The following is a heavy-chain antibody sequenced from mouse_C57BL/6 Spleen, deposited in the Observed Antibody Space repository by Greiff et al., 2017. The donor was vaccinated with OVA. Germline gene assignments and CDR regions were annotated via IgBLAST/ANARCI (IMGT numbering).Heavy chain of an antibody. D-gene: IGHD1-1*01. Sequence: QVTLKVSGPGILQSSQTLSLTCSFSGFSLSTSGMGVSWIRQPSGKGLEWLAHIYWDDDKRYNPSLKSRLTISKDTSRNQVFLKITIVDTADTATYYCARSYYYGSSYGYFDVWGTGTTVTVSS. J-gene: IGHJ1*03. CDR1: GFSLSTSGMG. CDR2: IYWDDDK. CDR3: ARSYYYGSSYGYFDV. V-gene: IGHV8-12*01.